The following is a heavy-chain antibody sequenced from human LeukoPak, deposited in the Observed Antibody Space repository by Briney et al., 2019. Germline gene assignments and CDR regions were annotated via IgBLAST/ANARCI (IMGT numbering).Heavy chain of an antibody. V-gene: IGHV1-18*01. CDR1: GYTFTNYG. D-gene: IGHD6-13*01. CDR3: ARDLGSGIAEPFDH. Sequence: ASAKVSCKASGYTFTNYGISWVRQAPGQGLEWMGWISAYNGNTNYAQKLQGRVTVTTDTSTSTAYMELRSLRSDDTAVYYCARDLGSGIAEPFDHWGQGTLVTVSS. CDR2: ISAYNGNT. J-gene: IGHJ4*02.